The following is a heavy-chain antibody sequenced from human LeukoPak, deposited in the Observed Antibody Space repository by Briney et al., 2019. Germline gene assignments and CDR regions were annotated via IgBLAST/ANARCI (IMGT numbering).Heavy chain of an antibody. Sequence: SETLSLTCTVSGGSISSGGYYWSWIRQPPGKGLEWIGYIYHSGSTYYNPSLKSRVTISVDRSKSQFSLKLSSVTAADTAVYYCARDTLAGFDPWGQGTLVTVSS. CDR2: IYHSGST. J-gene: IGHJ5*02. V-gene: IGHV4-30-2*01. D-gene: IGHD2/OR15-2a*01. CDR1: GGSISSGGYY. CDR3: ARDTLAGFDP.